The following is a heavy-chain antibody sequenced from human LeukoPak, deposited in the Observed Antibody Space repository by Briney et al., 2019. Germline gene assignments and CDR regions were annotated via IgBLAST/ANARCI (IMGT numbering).Heavy chain of an antibody. CDR2: VYYSGST. CDR1: GGSISSYY. Sequence: SETLSLTCTVSGGSISSYYWSWLRQPPGKGLEWIGYVYYSGSTNSNPSLKSQVTISVDTSKNQFSLKVSSVTAADTAIYYCARGYNWFDPWGQGTLVTVSS. J-gene: IGHJ5*02. CDR3: ARGYNWFDP. V-gene: IGHV4-59*01.